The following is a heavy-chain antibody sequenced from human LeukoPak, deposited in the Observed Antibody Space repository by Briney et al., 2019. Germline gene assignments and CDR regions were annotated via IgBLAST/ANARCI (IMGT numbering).Heavy chain of an antibody. D-gene: IGHD1-26*01. CDR2: ISTSGTT. J-gene: IGHJ6*02. CDR3: ATRGAPGYYYGIDV. V-gene: IGHV3-66*01. CDR1: GFTVSSNY. Sequence: GGSLRLSCAASGFTVSSNYMRWVRQSPGKGLEWVSIISTSGTTSYADSVRGRFNISRDNSRNTLYLQMHSLRAEDTAVYYCATRGAPGYYYGIDVWGQGTTVTVSS.